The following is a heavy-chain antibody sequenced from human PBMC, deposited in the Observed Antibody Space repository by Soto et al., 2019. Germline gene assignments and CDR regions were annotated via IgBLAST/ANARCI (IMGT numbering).Heavy chain of an antibody. J-gene: IGHJ4*02. CDR2: IIPIFGTA. Sequence: SVKVSCKASGGTFSSYAISWVRQAPGQGLEWMGGIIPIFGTANYAQKFQGRVTITADESTSTAYMELSSLRSEDTAVYYCARGNAYCGGDCYSDYWGQGTLVTVSS. V-gene: IGHV1-69*13. CDR1: GGTFSSYA. CDR3: ARGNAYCGGDCYSDY. D-gene: IGHD2-21*02.